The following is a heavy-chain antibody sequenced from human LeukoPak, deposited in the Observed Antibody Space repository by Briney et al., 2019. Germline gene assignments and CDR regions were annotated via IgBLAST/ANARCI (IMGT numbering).Heavy chain of an antibody. CDR1: GYSFSSYG. CDR3: ARGNYGLDP. D-gene: IGHD4-11*01. J-gene: IGHJ5*02. Sequence: GGSLRLSCAASGYSFSSYGMHWVRQAPGKGLVWVSRINTDGSTTNYADSVKGRFTISRDNAKNTLYLQMNSLRADDTALYYCARGNYGLDPWGQGTLVTVSS. V-gene: IGHV3-74*01. CDR2: INTDGSTT.